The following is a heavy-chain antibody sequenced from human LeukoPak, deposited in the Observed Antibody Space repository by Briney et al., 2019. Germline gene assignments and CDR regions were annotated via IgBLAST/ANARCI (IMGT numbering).Heavy chain of an antibody. Sequence: SETLSLTCTVSGGSISSYYWSWIRQPPGKGLERIGYIYYSGSTNYNPSLKSRVTISVDTSKNQFSLKLSSVTAADTAVYYCARAGSSWYQYNWFDPWGQGTLVTVSS. CDR1: GGSISSYY. CDR3: ARAGSSWYQYNWFDP. D-gene: IGHD6-13*01. V-gene: IGHV4-59*01. CDR2: IYYSGST. J-gene: IGHJ5*02.